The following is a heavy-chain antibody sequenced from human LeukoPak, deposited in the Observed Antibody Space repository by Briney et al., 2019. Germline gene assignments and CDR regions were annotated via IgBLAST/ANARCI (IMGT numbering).Heavy chain of an antibody. CDR2: IYYSGTT. D-gene: IGHD3-3*01. J-gene: IGHJ2*01. V-gene: IGHV4-59*02. Sequence: SETLSLTCTVSGGSVSSYYWSWIRQPPGKGLEWIGYIYYSGTTYYNPSLKSRVTISLDTSKNQFSLKLSSVTAADTAVYYCARPRYYDFWSGYPNWYFDLWGRGTLVTVSS. CDR3: ARPRYYDFWSGYPNWYFDL. CDR1: GGSVSSYY.